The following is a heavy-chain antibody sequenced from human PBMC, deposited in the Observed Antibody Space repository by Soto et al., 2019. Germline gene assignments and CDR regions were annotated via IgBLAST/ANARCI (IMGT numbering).Heavy chain of an antibody. CDR2: INPDGRVT. V-gene: IGHV3-74*01. J-gene: IGHJ2*01. Sequence: EVQLVESGGGLVQPGGSLTLSCAASGFTFSDYWMHWVRQAPGKGVVWVSRINPDGRVTNYVDSVKGRFTISRDNARDTLYLQMNSLRPEDTALYYCLRVRQGAWYFDLWGRGTLVTVSS. D-gene: IGHD2-21*01. CDR3: LRVRQGAWYFDL. CDR1: GFTFSDYW.